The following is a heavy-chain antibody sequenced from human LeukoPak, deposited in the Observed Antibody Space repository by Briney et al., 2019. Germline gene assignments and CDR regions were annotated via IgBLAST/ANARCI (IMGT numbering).Heavy chain of an antibody. CDR1: GGSISSGSYY. J-gene: IGHJ2*01. CDR3: AGVYAKGWYFDL. CDR2: IYYSGST. V-gene: IGHV4-61*10. D-gene: IGHD2-8*01. Sequence: SETLSLTCTVSGGSISSGSYYWSWIRQPAGKGLEWIGRIYYSGSTNYNPSLKSRVTISVDTSKNQFSLKLSSVTAADTAVYYCAGVYAKGWYFDLWGRGTLVTVSS.